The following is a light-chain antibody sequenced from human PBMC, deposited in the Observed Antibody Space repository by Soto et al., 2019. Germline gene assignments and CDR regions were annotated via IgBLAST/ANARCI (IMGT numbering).Light chain of an antibody. J-gene: IGLJ1*01. CDR3: TSYGGGNNV. CDR2: EVN. CDR1: SSDVGVYNY. Sequence: QSALTQPPSASGSPGQSVTTSCTGTSSDVGVYNYVSWYQQYPGKVPKLMVYEVNNRPSGVPDRFSGSKSGNTASLTVSGLQAEDEADYYCTSYGGGNNVVGTGTKVTVL. V-gene: IGLV2-8*01.